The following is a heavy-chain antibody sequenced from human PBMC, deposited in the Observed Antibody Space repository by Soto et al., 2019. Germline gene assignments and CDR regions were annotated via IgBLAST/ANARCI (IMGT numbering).Heavy chain of an antibody. J-gene: IGHJ6*02. CDR1: GGSISSYY. Sequence: SETLSLTCTVSGGSISSYYWSWIRQPPGKGLEWIGYIYYSGSTNYNPSLKSRVTISVDTSKNQFSLKLSSVTAADTAVYYCARDSVLYGYYYYGMDVWGQGTTVTVS. V-gene: IGHV4-59*01. CDR3: ARDSVLYGYYYYGMDV. CDR2: IYYSGST. D-gene: IGHD2-8*01.